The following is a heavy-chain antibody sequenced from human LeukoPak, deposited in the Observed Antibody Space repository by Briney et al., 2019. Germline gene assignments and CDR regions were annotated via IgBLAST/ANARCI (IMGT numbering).Heavy chain of an antibody. CDR3: AKDSILGKKYYDYVWGSYRPDY. CDR2: ISYDGSNK. D-gene: IGHD3-16*02. V-gene: IGHV3-30-3*01. J-gene: IGHJ4*02. Sequence: GGSLRLSCAASGFTFSSYTLQWVRQAPGKGLEWVAVISYDGSNKYYADSVKGRFTISRDNSKNTLYLQMNSLRAEDTAVYYCAKDSILGKKYYDYVWGSYRPDYWGQGTLVTVSS. CDR1: GFTFSSYT.